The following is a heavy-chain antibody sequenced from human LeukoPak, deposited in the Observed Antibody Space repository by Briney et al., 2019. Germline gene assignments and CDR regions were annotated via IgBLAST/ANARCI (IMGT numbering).Heavy chain of an antibody. Sequence: GGSLRLSCAASGFTFSSYEMNWVRQAPGKGLEWVSYISSSGSTIYYADSVKGRFTISRDNAKNSLYLQMNSLRAEDTAVYYCARVGSGWSDYYYYGMDVWGQGTMVTVSS. CDR3: ARVGSGWSDYYYYGMDV. CDR1: GFTFSSYE. CDR2: ISSSGSTI. V-gene: IGHV3-48*03. D-gene: IGHD6-19*01. J-gene: IGHJ6*02.